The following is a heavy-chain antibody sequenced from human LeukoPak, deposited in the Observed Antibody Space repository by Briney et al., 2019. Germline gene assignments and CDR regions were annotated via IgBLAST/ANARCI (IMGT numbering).Heavy chain of an antibody. J-gene: IGHJ4*02. CDR1: GFPFSSYW. CDR3: ARDLGYRLDY. V-gene: IGHV3-74*01. CDR2: IHSDGSSR. D-gene: IGHD5-18*01. Sequence: GGSLRLSCAASGFPFSSYWMHWVRQAPGKGLVWVSLIHSDGSSRNYADSVKGRFTISRDNAKNTLYLQINSLRAEDTAVYYCARDLGYRLDYWGQGILVTVSS.